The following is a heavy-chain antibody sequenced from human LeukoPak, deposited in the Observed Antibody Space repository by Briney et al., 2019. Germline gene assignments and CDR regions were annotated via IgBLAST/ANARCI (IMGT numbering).Heavy chain of an antibody. Sequence: GGSLRLSCLASGFTFSSCAMSWVRQAPGEGLEWGSVVSASGYTTHFADSVKGRFTVSRDNSKNTVSLRMNSLRAEDTALYYCVSHEPGSNKPFDIWGQGTLVTVSS. D-gene: IGHD2-2*01. CDR2: VSASGYTT. V-gene: IGHV3-23*01. J-gene: IGHJ3*02. CDR3: VSHEPGSNKPFDI. CDR1: GFTFSSCA.